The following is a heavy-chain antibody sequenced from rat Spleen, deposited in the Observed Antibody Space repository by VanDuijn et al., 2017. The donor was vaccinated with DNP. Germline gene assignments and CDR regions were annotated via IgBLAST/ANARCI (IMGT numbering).Heavy chain of an antibody. Sequence: EVQLVESGGDPVQPGRSLTLSCVVSGFTFNNDWMTWVRQVPGKGLEWVASITTGGDITYYPDSVKGRFTVSRDHAKNTLYLRLNSLRSEDTATYYCTTFEGTNAWGQGTSVTVSS. CDR1: GFTFNNDW. D-gene: IGHD1-11*01. V-gene: IGHV5-31*01. CDR3: TTFEGTNA. CDR2: ITTGGDIT. J-gene: IGHJ4*01.